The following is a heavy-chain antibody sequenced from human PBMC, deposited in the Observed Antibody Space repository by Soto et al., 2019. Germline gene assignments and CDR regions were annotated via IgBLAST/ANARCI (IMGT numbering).Heavy chain of an antibody. CDR1: GFIFTIYW. D-gene: IGHD3-10*01. CDR3: ARNKSGGGSFPFDF. Sequence: ESLNVPWKACGFIFTIYWLSWVRHMPGKGLEWMGMLNPKDSFANYSPSFRGHVTISPDTSVTTASLKWSSLKASDTAIYYCARNKSGGGSFPFDFWGQGTLVTVSS. CDR2: LNPKDSFA. V-gene: IGHV5-10-1*01. J-gene: IGHJ4*02.